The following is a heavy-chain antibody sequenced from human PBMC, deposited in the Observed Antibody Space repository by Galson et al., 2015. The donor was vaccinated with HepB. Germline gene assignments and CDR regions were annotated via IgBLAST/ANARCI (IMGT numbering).Heavy chain of an antibody. Sequence: SLRLSCAASGFSLSGSAMHWVRQASGKGLEWVGRMRSKTYTYATAYAASVKGRFTISRDDSKNTAYLQMNSLKTEDTAVYYCSRLGPGSLGMDVWGQGTTVTVSS. J-gene: IGHJ6*02. CDR3: SRLGPGSLGMDV. CDR2: MRSKTYTYAT. V-gene: IGHV3-73*01. CDR1: GFSLSGSA. D-gene: IGHD3-10*01.